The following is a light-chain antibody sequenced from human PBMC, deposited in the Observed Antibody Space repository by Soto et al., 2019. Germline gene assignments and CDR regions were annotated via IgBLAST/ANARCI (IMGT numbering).Light chain of an antibody. CDR2: DAS. CDR3: QHYGSSPRT. Sequence: EIVLTQSPDTLSLSPGERATLSCRASQSVSSNYLAWYQHKPGQAPRLLIYDASRRATGIPDRFSGSGSGTEFTLTISRLEPVDIAVYYCQHYGSSPRTFGQGTKLEIK. J-gene: IGKJ2*02. V-gene: IGKV3-20*01. CDR1: QSVSSNY.